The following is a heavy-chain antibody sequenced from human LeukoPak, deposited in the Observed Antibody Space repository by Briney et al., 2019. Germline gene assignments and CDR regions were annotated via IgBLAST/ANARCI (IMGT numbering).Heavy chain of an antibody. Sequence: SQTLSLTGAVSGGSISSGGYSWSWIRQPPGKGLEWIGYIYHSGSTYYNPSLKSRVTISVDRSKNQFSLKLSSVTAADTAVYYCARLGYCSGGSCYHHWGQGTLVTVSS. CDR1: GGSISSGGYS. J-gene: IGHJ5*02. V-gene: IGHV4-30-2*01. CDR2: IYHSGST. CDR3: ARLGYCSGGSCYHH. D-gene: IGHD2-15*01.